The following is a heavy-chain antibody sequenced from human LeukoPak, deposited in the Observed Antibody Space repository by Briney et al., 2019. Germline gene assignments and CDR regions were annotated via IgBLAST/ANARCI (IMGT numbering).Heavy chain of an antibody. D-gene: IGHD3-10*01. CDR1: GYSINSGYY. V-gene: IGHV4-38-2*02. Sequence: SETLSLTCTVSGYSINSGYYWGWIRQPPGKGLEWIGSIYYSGSTYYNPSLKSRVTISVDTSKNQFSLKLSSVTAADTAVYYCARHFRALAYDYWGQGTLVTVSS. CDR2: IYYSGST. CDR3: ARHFRALAYDY. J-gene: IGHJ4*02.